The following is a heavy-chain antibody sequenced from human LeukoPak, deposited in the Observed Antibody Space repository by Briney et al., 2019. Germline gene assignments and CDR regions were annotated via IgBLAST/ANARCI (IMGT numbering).Heavy chain of an antibody. Sequence: ASVKVSCKASGYTFTSYDINWVRQATGQGLEWMGWMNPNSSNTGYAQKFQGRVTMTRNTSISTAYMELSSLRSEDTAVYYCARGLLAAAGLYYYYYYMDVWGKGTTVTVSS. CDR3: ARGLLAAAGLYYYYYYMDV. CDR1: GYTFTSYD. CDR2: MNPNSSNT. J-gene: IGHJ6*03. V-gene: IGHV1-8*01. D-gene: IGHD6-13*01.